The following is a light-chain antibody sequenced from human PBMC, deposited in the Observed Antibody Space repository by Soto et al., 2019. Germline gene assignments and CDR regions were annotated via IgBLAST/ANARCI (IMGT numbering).Light chain of an antibody. J-gene: IGKJ2*03. V-gene: IGKV1-39*01. Sequence: DIQMTQSPSSLSASVGDRVTITCRASQTVTTYLNWYQQMPGKAPKLLIYSAFSLQSGVPSRFSGSGSGTDFTLTIGGLRPEDFATYFCQQSYIAPYSFGQGTRLEIK. CDR2: SAF. CDR1: QTVTTY. CDR3: QQSYIAPYS.